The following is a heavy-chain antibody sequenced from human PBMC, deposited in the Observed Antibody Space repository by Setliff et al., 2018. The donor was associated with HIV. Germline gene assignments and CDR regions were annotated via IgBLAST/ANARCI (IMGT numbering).Heavy chain of an antibody. CDR3: ARDDSSGWHFYYYYGMDV. Sequence: SETLSLTCTVSGYSISSGYYWGWIRQPPGKGLEWIGSIYHSGSTYYNPSLKSRVTISVDTSKNQFSLKLSSVPAADTAVYYCARDDSSGWHFYYYYGMDVWGQGTTVTVSS. J-gene: IGHJ6*02. V-gene: IGHV4-38-2*02. CDR2: IYHSGST. CDR1: GYSISSGYY. D-gene: IGHD6-19*01.